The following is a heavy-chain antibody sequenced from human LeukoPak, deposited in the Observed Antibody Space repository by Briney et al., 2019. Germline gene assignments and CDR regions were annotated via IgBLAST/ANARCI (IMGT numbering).Heavy chain of an antibody. Sequence: GGSLRLSCAASGFTFSDYYMSWIRQAPGKGLERVSYISSSGSTIYYADSVKGRFTISRDNAKNSLYLQMSSLRAEDTAVYYCARGRQPATCDYWGQGTLVTVSS. J-gene: IGHJ4*02. CDR2: ISSSGSTI. CDR1: GFTFSDYY. V-gene: IGHV3-11*01. CDR3: ARGRQPATCDY. D-gene: IGHD2-2*01.